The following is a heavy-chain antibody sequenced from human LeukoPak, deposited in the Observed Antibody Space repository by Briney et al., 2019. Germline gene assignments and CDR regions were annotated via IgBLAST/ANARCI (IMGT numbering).Heavy chain of an antibody. CDR2: IHTSGST. V-gene: IGHV4-4*07. D-gene: IGHD6-19*01. Sequence: SETLSPTCTVSGGSISNYHWSWIRQPAGKGLEWIGQIHTSGSTNYNPPLKSRVTMSIDTPENQISLTIRSVTAADTAVYYCARRDISSGWSFDYWGQESLVTVSS. CDR1: GGSISNYH. J-gene: IGHJ4*02. CDR3: ARRDISSGWSFDY.